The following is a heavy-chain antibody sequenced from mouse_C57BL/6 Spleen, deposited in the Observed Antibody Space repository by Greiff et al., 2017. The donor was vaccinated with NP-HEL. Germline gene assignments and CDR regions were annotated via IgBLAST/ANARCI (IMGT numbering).Heavy chain of an antibody. CDR2: IYPGDGDT. J-gene: IGHJ3*01. CDR3: ATYYYGSSIAY. D-gene: IGHD1-1*01. V-gene: IGHV1-82*01. CDR1: GYAFSSSW. Sequence: VQLQQSGPELVKPGASVKISCKASGYAFSSSWMNWVKQRPGKGLEWIGRIYPGDGDTNYNGKFKGKATLTADKSSSTAYMQLSSLTSEDSAVYFCATYYYGSSIAYWGQGTLVTVSA.